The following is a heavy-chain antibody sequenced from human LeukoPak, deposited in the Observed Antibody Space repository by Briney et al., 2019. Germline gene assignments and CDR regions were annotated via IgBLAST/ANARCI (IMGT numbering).Heavy chain of an antibody. CDR3: ARGSAWYFVY. V-gene: IGHV4-39*07. J-gene: IGHJ4*02. D-gene: IGHD6-19*01. Sequence: SETLSLTCTVSGGSISSSSYYWGWIRQPPGKGLEWIGSIYYSGNTNYNPSLKSRVTISVDTSKNQFSLNLSSVTAADTAIYYCARGSAWYFVYWGQGTLVTVSS. CDR2: IYYSGNT. CDR1: GGSISSSSYY.